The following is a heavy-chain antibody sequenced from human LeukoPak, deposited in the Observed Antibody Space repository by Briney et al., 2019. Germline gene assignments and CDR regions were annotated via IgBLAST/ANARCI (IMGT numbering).Heavy chain of an antibody. CDR2: MNPNSGNT. V-gene: IGHV1-8*01. Sequence: ASVKVSCKASGYTFTSYDINWVRQATGQGLEWMGWMNPNSGNTGYAQKFQGRVTMTRNTSISTAHMELSSLRSEDTAVYYCARGRYGSGSYYRDYWGQGTLVTVSS. D-gene: IGHD3-10*01. CDR1: GYTFTSYD. J-gene: IGHJ4*02. CDR3: ARGRYGSGSYYRDY.